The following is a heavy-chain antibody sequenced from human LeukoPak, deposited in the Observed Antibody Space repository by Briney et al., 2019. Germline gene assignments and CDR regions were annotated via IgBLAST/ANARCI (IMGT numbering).Heavy chain of an antibody. D-gene: IGHD3-16*01. CDR2: ISAYNGNT. CDR3: ARDLGGIDY. Sequence: ASVKVSCKASGYTFTSDGISAGLQAPGQGLEWMGWISAYNGNTNYAQKLQGRVTMTTDTSTSTAYMELRSLRSDDPAVYYCARDLGGIDYWGQGTLVTVSS. V-gene: IGHV1-18*01. CDR1: GYTFTSDG. J-gene: IGHJ4*02.